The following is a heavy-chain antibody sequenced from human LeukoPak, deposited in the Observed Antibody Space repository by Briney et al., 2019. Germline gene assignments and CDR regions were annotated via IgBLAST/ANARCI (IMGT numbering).Heavy chain of an antibody. CDR3: AKGWDASGRIYFDY. J-gene: IGHJ4*02. CDR1: GFTFSNYA. Sequence: QTGGSLRLSCSASGFTFSNYAMHWVRQAPGKGLEWVAVISYDGSNKYYADSVKGRFTISRDNSKNTLFLQMNSLRAEDTAVYYCAKGWDASGRIYFDYWGQGALATVSS. CDR2: ISYDGSNK. V-gene: IGHV3-30*04. D-gene: IGHD3-10*01.